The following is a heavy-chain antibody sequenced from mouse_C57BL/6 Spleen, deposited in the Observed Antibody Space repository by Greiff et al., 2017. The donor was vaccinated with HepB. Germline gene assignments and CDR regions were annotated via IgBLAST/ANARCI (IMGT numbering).Heavy chain of an antibody. CDR2: INPNNGGT. Sequence: EVQLQQSGPELVKPGASVKISCKASGYTFTDYYMNWVKQSHGKSLEWIGDINPNNGGTSYNQKFKGKATLTVDKSSSTAYMELRSLTSEDSAVYYCARRGNWGYFDYWGQGTTLTVSS. J-gene: IGHJ2*01. CDR1: GYTFTDYY. CDR3: ARRGNWGYFDY. D-gene: IGHD4-1*01. V-gene: IGHV1-26*01.